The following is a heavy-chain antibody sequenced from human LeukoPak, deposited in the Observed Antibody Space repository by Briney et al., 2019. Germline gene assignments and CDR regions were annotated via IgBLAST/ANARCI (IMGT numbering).Heavy chain of an antibody. V-gene: IGHV3-30*14. CDR3: ARRAGGYSHPYDY. Sequence: GGSLRLSCEASGFTFNNYAMHWVRQAPGEGLEWVAVISRDGTLQYYADSVKGRFTISRDNSKNTLYLQMNSLRAEDTAVYYCARRAGGYSHPYDYWGQGILVTVSS. CDR2: ISRDGTLQ. D-gene: IGHD4-23*01. CDR1: GFTFNNYA. J-gene: IGHJ4*02.